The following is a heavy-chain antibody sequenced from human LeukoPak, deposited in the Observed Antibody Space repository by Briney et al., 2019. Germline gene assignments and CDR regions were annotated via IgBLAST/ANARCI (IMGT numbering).Heavy chain of an antibody. V-gene: IGHV3-7*02. CDR2: IKEDGSEK. CDR1: GFTFSNYW. J-gene: IGHJ4*02. Sequence: GGSLRLSCAASGFTFSNYWMSWVRQAPGKGLEWVANIKEDGSEKYYVDSVKGRFTISRDNAKNSLYLQMNSLRAEDTAVYYCARAIRGYWGQGTLVTVSS. D-gene: IGHD2-2*01. CDR3: ARAIRGY.